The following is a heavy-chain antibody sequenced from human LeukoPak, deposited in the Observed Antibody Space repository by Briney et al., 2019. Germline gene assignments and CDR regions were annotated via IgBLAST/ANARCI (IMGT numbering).Heavy chain of an antibody. Sequence: GGSLRLSCAASGFTFTNFWMSWVRQAPGKGLEWVANIAQDGSEEYYLDSVKGQFTISRDNAKNSLDLQMNSLRAEDTAVYFCARRDYYFDYWGQGILVTVSS. CDR2: IAQDGSEE. V-gene: IGHV3-7*01. CDR1: GFTFTNFW. CDR3: ARRDYYFDY. J-gene: IGHJ4*02.